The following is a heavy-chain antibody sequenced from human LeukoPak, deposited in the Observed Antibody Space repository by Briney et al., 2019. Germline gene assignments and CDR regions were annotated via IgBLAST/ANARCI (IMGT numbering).Heavy chain of an antibody. Sequence: GGSLRLSCAASGFTFSRFWMHWVRQPPGKGLVWVSRIDTDGSTTTYADSVKGRFTISRDNAKNTVYLQINSLRAEDTAVYYCATLNSFDNDYWGQGVLIMVSS. CDR2: IDTDGSTT. J-gene: IGHJ4*02. CDR3: ATLNSFDNDY. CDR1: GFTFSRFW. D-gene: IGHD5-18*01. V-gene: IGHV3-74*01.